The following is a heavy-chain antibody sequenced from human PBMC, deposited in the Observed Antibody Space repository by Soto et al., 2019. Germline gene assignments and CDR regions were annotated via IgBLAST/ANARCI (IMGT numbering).Heavy chain of an antibody. CDR2: ISGSGSTI. CDR1: GFTFSSHE. CDR3: ARGGVY. D-gene: IGHD2-8*01. J-gene: IGHJ1*01. Sequence: LRLSCEATGFTFSSHEMNWIRQTPGKRLEWIAKISGSGSTINYADSVKGRFTISRDNVQRTLHLQMDSLRVEDTGVYYCARGGVYWGRGTLVTVS. V-gene: IGHV3-48*03.